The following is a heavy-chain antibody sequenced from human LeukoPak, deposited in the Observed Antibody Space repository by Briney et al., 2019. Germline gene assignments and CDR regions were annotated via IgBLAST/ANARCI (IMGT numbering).Heavy chain of an antibody. CDR1: GYSFTSYW. D-gene: IGHD1-26*01. CDR3: ATTLIDGSYPYYYYGMGV. CDR2: IYPGDSDT. Sequence: GESLKISCKGSGYSFTSYWIGWVRQMPGKGLEWMGIIYPGDSDTRYSPSFQGQVTISADKSISTAYLQWSSLKVSDTAMYYCATTLIDGSYPYYYYGMGVWGQGTTVTVSS. J-gene: IGHJ6*02. V-gene: IGHV5-51*01.